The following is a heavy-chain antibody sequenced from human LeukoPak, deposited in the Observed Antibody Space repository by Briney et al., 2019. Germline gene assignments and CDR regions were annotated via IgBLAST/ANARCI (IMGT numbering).Heavy chain of an antibody. CDR2: IIPIFGTA. D-gene: IGHD3-10*01. Sequence: ASVKVSCKASGGTFSSYAISWVRQAPGQGLEWMGGIIPIFGTANYAQKFQGRVTITADESTSTAYMELSSLRSEDTAVYYCARDLRRMVRGVISSYYYYMDVWGKGTTVTISS. J-gene: IGHJ6*03. V-gene: IGHV1-69*13. CDR3: ARDLRRMVRGVISSYYYYMDV. CDR1: GGTFSSYA.